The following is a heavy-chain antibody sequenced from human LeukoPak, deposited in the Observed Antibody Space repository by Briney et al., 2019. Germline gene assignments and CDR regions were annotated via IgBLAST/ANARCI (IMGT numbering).Heavy chain of an antibody. CDR1: GGSINTYY. Sequence: PSETLSLTCTVSGGSINTYYWGWIRQNPGKGLEWIVYNYSRGSTNYNPSLKSRVTISVDTSKNQFSLKLTSVTAADTAVYYCARGFDDYDVLLGYEYWGQGILVTVSS. CDR3: ARGFDDYDVLLGYEY. J-gene: IGHJ4*02. D-gene: IGHD3-9*01. CDR2: NYSRGST. V-gene: IGHV4-59*01.